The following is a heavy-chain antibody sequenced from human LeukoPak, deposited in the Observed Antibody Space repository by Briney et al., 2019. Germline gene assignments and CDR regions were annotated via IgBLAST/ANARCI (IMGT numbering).Heavy chain of an antibody. CDR1: GFTVSTNY. D-gene: IGHD3-9*01. CDR2: IYSGGRT. CDR3: ARETHFDWSYWYFDL. J-gene: IGHJ2*01. Sequence: GGSLRLSCAASGFTVSTNYMSWVRQAPGKGLDWVSVIYSGGRTYYAESVKGRFTISRDNSKNTLYLQMSTLRAEDTAVYYCARETHFDWSYWYFDLWGRGTLVTVSS. V-gene: IGHV3-53*01.